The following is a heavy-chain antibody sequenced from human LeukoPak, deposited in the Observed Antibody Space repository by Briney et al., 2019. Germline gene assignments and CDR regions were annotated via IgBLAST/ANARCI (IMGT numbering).Heavy chain of an antibody. CDR1: GFTFSSYW. CDR2: IASDGSST. D-gene: IGHD5-24*01. J-gene: IGHJ4*02. V-gene: IGHV3-74*01. CDR3: ARGGPAGVATNDY. Sequence: GGSLRLSCAASGFTFSSYWMNWVRQAPGKGLVWVSRIASDGSSTTYADSVKGRFSISRDNAKNTLYLQVNSLRAEDTAVYYCARGGPAGVATNDYWGQGTLVTVSS.